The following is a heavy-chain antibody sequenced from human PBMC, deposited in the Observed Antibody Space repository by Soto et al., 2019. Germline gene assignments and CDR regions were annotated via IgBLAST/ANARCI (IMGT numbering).Heavy chain of an antibody. J-gene: IGHJ6*02. V-gene: IGHV3-73*01. CDR1: GFTFSGSA. CDR3: TRPPSQKPKWYGMDV. Sequence: PGGSLRLSCAASGFTFSGSAMHWVRQASGKGLEWVGRIRSKANSYATAYAASVKGRFTISRDDSKNTAYLQMNSLKTEDTAVYYCTRPPSQKPKWYGMDVWGQGTTVTVSS. CDR2: IRSKANSYAT. D-gene: IGHD1-26*01.